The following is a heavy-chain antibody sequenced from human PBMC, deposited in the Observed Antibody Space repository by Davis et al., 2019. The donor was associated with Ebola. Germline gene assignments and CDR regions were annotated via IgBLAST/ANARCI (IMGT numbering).Heavy chain of an antibody. V-gene: IGHV3-23*01. CDR1: GFTFSTYA. CDR3: AKGSLYGSRSITAGMDV. J-gene: IGHJ6*02. D-gene: IGHD4-17*01. Sequence: GESLKISCAASGFTFSTYAMSWVRQAPGKGLEWVSEISGSGGSTYYADSVKGRFTISRDNSKNTLYLQMNSLRAEDTAVYYCAKGSLYGSRSITAGMDVWGQGTTVTVSS. CDR2: ISGSGGST.